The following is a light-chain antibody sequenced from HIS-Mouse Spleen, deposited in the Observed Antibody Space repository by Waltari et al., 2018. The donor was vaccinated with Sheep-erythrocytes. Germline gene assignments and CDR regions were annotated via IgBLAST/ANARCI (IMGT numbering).Light chain of an antibody. V-gene: IGKV1-39*01. Sequence: DIQMTQSPSSLSASVGDRVTITCRASQSISSCLNWYQQKPGKAPKLLIYAASSLQSGVPSRFSGSGSGTDFTLTISSLQPEDFATYYCQQSYSTPPLTFGGGTKVKIK. CDR1: QSISSC. CDR3: QQSYSTPPLT. CDR2: AAS. J-gene: IGKJ4*01.